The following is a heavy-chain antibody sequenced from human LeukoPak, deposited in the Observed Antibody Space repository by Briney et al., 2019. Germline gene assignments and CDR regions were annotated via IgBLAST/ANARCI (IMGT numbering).Heavy chain of an antibody. J-gene: IGHJ6*02. CDR2: INTDGSHT. CDR1: GLTFSSYW. V-gene: IGHV3-74*01. Sequence: GGSLRLSCAASGLTFSSYWMHWVRQALGKGLVWVSRINTDGSHTSYADSVKGRFTISRDNAKNTLYLQMNSLRAEDAAVYFCTRDSYISNVYYGMDVWGQGATVTVSS. CDR3: TRDSYISNVYYGMDV. D-gene: IGHD1-26*01.